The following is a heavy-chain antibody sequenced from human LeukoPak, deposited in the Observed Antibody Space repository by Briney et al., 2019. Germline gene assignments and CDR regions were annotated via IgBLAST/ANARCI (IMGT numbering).Heavy chain of an antibody. D-gene: IGHD3-22*01. CDR1: GGSFSGYY. V-gene: IGHV4-34*01. J-gene: IGHJ4*02. CDR2: INHSGST. CDR3: ARGPYYYDSSYLRN. Sequence: PSETLSLICAVYGGSFSGYYWSWIRQPPGKGLEWIGEINHSGSTNYNPSLKSRVTISVDTSKNQFSLKLSSVTAADTAVYYCARGPYYYDSSYLRNWGQGTPVTVSS.